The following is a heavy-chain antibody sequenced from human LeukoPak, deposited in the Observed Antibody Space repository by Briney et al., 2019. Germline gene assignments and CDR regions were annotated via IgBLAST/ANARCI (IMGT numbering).Heavy chain of an antibody. V-gene: IGHV1-18*04. D-gene: IGHD6-13*01. CDR1: GYTFNSYG. J-gene: IGHJ5*02. Sequence: GASVKVSCKASGYTFNSYGISWVRQATGQGLEWMGWISAYNGNTNYAQKLQGRVTMTTDTSTSTAYMELRSLRSDDTAVYYCARDRQYISSWYWSEWFDPWGQGTLVTVSS. CDR2: ISAYNGNT. CDR3: ARDRQYISSWYWSEWFDP.